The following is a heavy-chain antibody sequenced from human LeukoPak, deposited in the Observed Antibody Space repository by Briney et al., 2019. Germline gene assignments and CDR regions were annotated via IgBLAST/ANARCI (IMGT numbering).Heavy chain of an antibody. D-gene: IGHD6-13*01. V-gene: IGHV3-15*01. CDR3: TTGRIAAAGLGAFDI. CDR2: IKSKTDGGTT. J-gene: IGHJ3*02. Sequence: GGSLRLSCAASGFTFSNAWMSWVRQAPGKGLEWVGRIKSKTDGGTTDYAAPVKGRFTISRDDSKNTLYLQMNSLKTEDTAVYYCTTGRIAAAGLGAFDIWAKGQWSPSLQ. CDR1: GFTFSNAW.